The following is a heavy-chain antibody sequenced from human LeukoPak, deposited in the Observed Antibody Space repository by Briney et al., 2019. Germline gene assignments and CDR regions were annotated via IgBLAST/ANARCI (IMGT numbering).Heavy chain of an antibody. CDR2: IYSSGST. J-gene: IGHJ6*03. V-gene: IGHV4-59*11. CDR1: GGSISSHY. Sequence: SETLSLTCTVSGGSISSHYWSWIRQPPGKGLEWIGYIYSSGSTNYNPSLKSRVTISVDTSKNQFSLKLSSVTAADTAVYYCARSLRPGNTVYYMDVWGKGTTVTVSS. D-gene: IGHD3-10*01. CDR3: ARSLRPGNTVYYMDV.